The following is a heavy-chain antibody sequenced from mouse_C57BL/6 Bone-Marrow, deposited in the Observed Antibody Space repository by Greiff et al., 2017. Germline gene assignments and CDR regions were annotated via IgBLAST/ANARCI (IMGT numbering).Heavy chain of an antibody. J-gene: IGHJ3*01. CDR1: GYTFTDYY. V-gene: IGHV1-26*01. CDR3: ARRNYDYDAWFAY. CDR2: INPNNGGT. D-gene: IGHD2-4*01. Sequence: EVQLQQSGPELVKPGASVKISCKASGYTFTDYYMNWVKQSHGKSLEWIGDINPNNGGTSYNQKFKGKATLTVDKSSSTAYMELRSLTSEDSAVYYCARRNYDYDAWFAYWGQGTLVTVSA.